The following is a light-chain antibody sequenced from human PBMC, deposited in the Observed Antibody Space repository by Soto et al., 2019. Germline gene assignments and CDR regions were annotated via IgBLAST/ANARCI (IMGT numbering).Light chain of an antibody. CDR2: SNN. J-gene: IGLJ2*01. V-gene: IGLV1-44*01. CDR1: SSNIGRNT. Sequence: QSVLTQPPSASGTPGQRVTISCSGSSSNIGRNTVNWYQQLPGTAPKLLIFSNNQPPSGVPDRFSGSKSGTSASLAISGLQSEDEADYYCATWDDSLDDVVFGGGTKLTVL. CDR3: ATWDDSLDDVV.